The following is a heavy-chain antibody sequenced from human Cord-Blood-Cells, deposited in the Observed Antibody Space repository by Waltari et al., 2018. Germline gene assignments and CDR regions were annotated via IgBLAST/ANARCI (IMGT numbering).Heavy chain of an antibody. V-gene: IGHV3-48*02. CDR2: ISSSSSTI. CDR3: ARDRVGYCSSTSCYEGDSYFDY. J-gene: IGHJ4*02. CDR1: GFTFSSYS. D-gene: IGHD2-2*01. Sequence: EVQLVESGGGLVQPGGSLRLSCAASGFTFSSYSMNWVRPAPGKGLEGVSYISSSSSTIYYADSVKGRFTISRDNAKNSLYLQMNSLRDEDTAVYYCARDRVGYCSSTSCYEGDSYFDYWGQGTLVTVSS.